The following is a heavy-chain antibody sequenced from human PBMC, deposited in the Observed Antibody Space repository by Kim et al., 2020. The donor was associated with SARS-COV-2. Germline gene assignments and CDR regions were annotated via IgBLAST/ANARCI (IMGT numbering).Heavy chain of an antibody. CDR2: ISYDGSNK. Sequence: GGSLRLSCAASGFTFSSYGMHWVRQAPGKGLEWVAVISYDGSNKYYADSVKGRFTISRDNSKNTLYLQMNSLRAEDTAVYYCAKGYRDQLWLDYFDYWGQGTLVTVSS. CDR1: GFTFSSYG. V-gene: IGHV3-30*18. J-gene: IGHJ4*02. D-gene: IGHD5-18*01. CDR3: AKGYRDQLWLDYFDY.